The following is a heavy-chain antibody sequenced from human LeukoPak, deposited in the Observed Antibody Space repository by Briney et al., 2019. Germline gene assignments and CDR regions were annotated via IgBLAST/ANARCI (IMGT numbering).Heavy chain of an antibody. D-gene: IGHD3-10*01. CDR1: GLTFSSYG. CDR3: ARDVGYYGSGTPYYYHGMDV. Sequence: PGRSLRLSCAASGLTFSSYGMHWVRQAPGKGLEWVAVIWYDGSNKYYADSVKGRFTISRDNSKNTLYLQMNSLRAEDTAVYYCARDVGYYGSGTPYYYHGMDVWGQGTTVTVSS. V-gene: IGHV3-33*01. J-gene: IGHJ6*02. CDR2: IWYDGSNK.